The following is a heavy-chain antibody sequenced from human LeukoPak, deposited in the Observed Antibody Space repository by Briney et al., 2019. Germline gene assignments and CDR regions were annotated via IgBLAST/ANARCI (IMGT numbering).Heavy chain of an antibody. CDR2: ISSSSSTI. D-gene: IGHD1-26*01. V-gene: IGHV3-48*01. CDR1: GFTFSSYS. J-gene: IGHJ4*02. Sequence: GGSLRLSCAASGFTFSSYSMNWVRQAPGKGLEWVSYISSSSSTIYYADSVKGRFTISRDNAKNSLYLQMNSLRAEDTAVYYCARGRIVGATDFDYWSQGTLVTVSS. CDR3: ARGRIVGATDFDY.